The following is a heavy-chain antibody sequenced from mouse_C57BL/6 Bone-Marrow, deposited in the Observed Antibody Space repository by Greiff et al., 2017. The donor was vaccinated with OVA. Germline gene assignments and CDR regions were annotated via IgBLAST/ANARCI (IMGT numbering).Heavy chain of an antibody. Sequence: EVKLMESGGGLVQPGGSLKLSCAASGFTFSDYYMYWVRQTPEKRLEWVAYISNGGGSTYYPDTVQGRFTISRDNAKNTLYLQMSRLKSEDTAMYYCARHGYYYFDYWGQGTTLTVSS. V-gene: IGHV5-12*01. CDR2: ISNGGGST. CDR1: GFTFSDYY. CDR3: ARHGYYYFDY. J-gene: IGHJ2*01. D-gene: IGHD2-3*01.